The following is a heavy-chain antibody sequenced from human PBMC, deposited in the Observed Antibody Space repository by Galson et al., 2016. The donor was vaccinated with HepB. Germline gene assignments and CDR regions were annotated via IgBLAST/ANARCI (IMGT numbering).Heavy chain of an antibody. CDR1: GFSFSTHS. Sequence: LRLSCAASGFSFSTHSLNWVRQAPGKGLEWVSSISSRSLHVYYADSLRGRFTISRDDAKNSLYLQMDSLRDEDTAVYYCARWGDDYNPYYYGLDVWGQGTTVTVSS. V-gene: IGHV3-21*06. CDR3: ARWGDDYNPYYYGLDV. D-gene: IGHD5-24*01. CDR2: ISSRSLHV. J-gene: IGHJ6*02.